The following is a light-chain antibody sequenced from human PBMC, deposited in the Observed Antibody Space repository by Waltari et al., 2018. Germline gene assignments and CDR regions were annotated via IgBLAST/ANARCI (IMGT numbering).Light chain of an antibody. CDR2: KVS. Sequence: DVVLTQSPLSLSVTLGESASVSCRSSQSLAFSDGKTYLNWFHQRPGQSPRRLIYKVSNRESVVPDRISGSGSGTDFALKISRVEAEDVGVYYCMEGAQWYTFGQGTKLEIK. V-gene: IGKV2-30*01. CDR1: QSLAFSDGKTY. CDR3: MEGAQWYT. J-gene: IGKJ2*01.